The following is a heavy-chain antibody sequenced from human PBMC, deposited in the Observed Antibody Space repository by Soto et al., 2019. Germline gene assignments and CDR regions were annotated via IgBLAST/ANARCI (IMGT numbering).Heavy chain of an antibody. J-gene: IGHJ4*02. Sequence: SGPPLVNPTQTRTLTCTFSGFSLSTSGVGVGWIRQPPGKALAWLALIYWDDDKRYSPSLKSRLTITKDTSKNQVVLTMTNMDPVETATYYCALILNPRSAFDYWGQGTLVTVSS. CDR1: GFSLSTSGVG. CDR3: ALILNPRSAFDY. CDR2: IYWDDDK. V-gene: IGHV2-5*02.